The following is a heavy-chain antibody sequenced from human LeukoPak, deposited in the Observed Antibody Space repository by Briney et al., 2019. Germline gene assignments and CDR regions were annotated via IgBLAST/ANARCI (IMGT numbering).Heavy chain of an antibody. Sequence: SVEVSCKASGGTFSSYAISWVRQAPGQGLEWMGRIIPILGIANYAQKFQGRVTITADKSTSTAYMELSSLRSEDTAVYYCARVNSGSHFDYWGQGTLVTVSS. D-gene: IGHD1-26*01. CDR3: ARVNSGSHFDY. V-gene: IGHV1-69*04. CDR2: IIPILGIA. CDR1: GGTFSSYA. J-gene: IGHJ4*02.